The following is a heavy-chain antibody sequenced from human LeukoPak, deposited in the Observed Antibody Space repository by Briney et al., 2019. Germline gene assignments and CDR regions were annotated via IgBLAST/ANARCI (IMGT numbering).Heavy chain of an antibody. CDR3: ARYPGPPQKVLLWFGGFAAFDI. CDR1: GGSISSGSYY. V-gene: IGHV4-61*02. Sequence: PSETLSLTCTVSGGSISSGSYYWSWIRQPAGKGLEWIGRIYTSGSTNYNPSLKSRVTISVDTSKNQFSLKLSSVTAADTAVYYCARYPGPPQKVLLWFGGFAAFDIWGQGTMVTVSS. J-gene: IGHJ3*02. D-gene: IGHD3-10*01. CDR2: IYTSGST.